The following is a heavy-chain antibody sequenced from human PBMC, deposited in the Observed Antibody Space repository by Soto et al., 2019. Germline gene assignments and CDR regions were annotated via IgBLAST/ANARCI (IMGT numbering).Heavy chain of an antibody. Sequence: QITLNESGPTLVKPTQTLTLTCTFSGFSLSARGMGVGWIRQPPGKALEWLALIYWDGDKWYSPSLRSRLTITEDTSKDQVVLTMTTMDPVDTATYYCAHRSTGWQYYFDYWGQGTLVTVSS. CDR3: AHRSTGWQYYFDY. CDR1: GFSLSARGMG. CDR2: IYWDGDK. V-gene: IGHV2-5*02. J-gene: IGHJ4*02. D-gene: IGHD6-19*01.